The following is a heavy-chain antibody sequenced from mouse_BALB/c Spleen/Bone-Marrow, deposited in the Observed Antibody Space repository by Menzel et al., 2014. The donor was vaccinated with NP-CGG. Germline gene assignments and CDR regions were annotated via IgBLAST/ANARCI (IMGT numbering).Heavy chain of an antibody. D-gene: IGHD1-1*01. V-gene: IGHV2-2*01. Sequence: QVQLKQSGPGLVQPSQSLSITCTVSGFSLTTYGVHWVRQSPGKGLEWLGAIWSGGNTDYNAAFISRLSISKDNSKSQVFFEMNSMQAYDTTIYYCAKKLRFYAMDYWGQGTSVTVSP. CDR2: IWSGGNT. CDR1: GFSLTTYG. J-gene: IGHJ4*01. CDR3: AKKLRFYAMDY.